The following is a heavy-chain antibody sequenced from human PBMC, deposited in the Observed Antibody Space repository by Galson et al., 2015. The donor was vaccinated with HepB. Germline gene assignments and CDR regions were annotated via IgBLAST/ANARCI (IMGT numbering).Heavy chain of an antibody. V-gene: IGHV4-34*01. Sequence: SETLSLTCAVYGGSFSGYYWSWIRQPPGKGLEWIGEINHSGSTNYNPSLKSRVTISVDTSKNQFSLKLSSVTAADTAVYYCLGDYGYWFDPWGQGTLVTVSS. CDR2: INHSGST. CDR1: GGSFSGYY. CDR3: LGDYGYWFDP. D-gene: IGHD4-17*01. J-gene: IGHJ5*02.